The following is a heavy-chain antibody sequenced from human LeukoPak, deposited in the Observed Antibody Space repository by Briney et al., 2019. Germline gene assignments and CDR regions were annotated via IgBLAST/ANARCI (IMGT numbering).Heavy chain of an antibody. D-gene: IGHD6-13*01. CDR1: GFTFSSYA. CDR3: AKKFRSSSHYYYYGMDV. J-gene: IGHJ6*02. V-gene: IGHV3-23*01. Sequence: GGSLRLSCAASGFTFSSYAMSWVRQALGKGLEWVSAISGSGGSTYYADSVKGRFTISRDNSKNTLYLQMNSLRAEDSAVYYCAKKFRSSSHYYYYGMDVWGQGTTVTVSS. CDR2: ISGSGGST.